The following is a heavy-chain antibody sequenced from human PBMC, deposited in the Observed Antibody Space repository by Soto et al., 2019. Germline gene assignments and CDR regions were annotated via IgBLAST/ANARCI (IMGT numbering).Heavy chain of an antibody. CDR1: GYTITTYD. V-gene: IGHV1-8*01. J-gene: IGHJ6*03. CDR3: ARGRDYDFWSGYSAYYYYMDV. D-gene: IGHD3-3*01. Sequence: ASVTVSCMASGYTITTYDINWVRQATGQGLEWMGWMNPNSGNTGYAQKFQGRVTMTRNTSISTAYIELSSLRSEDTAVYYCARGRDYDFWSGYSAYYYYMDVWGKGTTVTVSS. CDR2: MNPNSGNT.